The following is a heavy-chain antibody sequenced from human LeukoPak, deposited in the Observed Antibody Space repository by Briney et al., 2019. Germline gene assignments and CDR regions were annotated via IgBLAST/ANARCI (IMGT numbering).Heavy chain of an antibody. J-gene: IGHJ4*02. CDR2: ISYDGTDK. CDR1: GLTFSSYG. Sequence: RGSLRLSCAASGLTFSSYGMHWVRQAPGKGLEWVALISYDGTDKYYADSVKGRFTISRDNSKNTLNLQMDSLRPEDTAVYYCAKDQGGYYGSGSYSPLDYWGQGTLVTVSS. V-gene: IGHV3-30*18. D-gene: IGHD3-10*01. CDR3: AKDQGGYYGSGSYSPLDY.